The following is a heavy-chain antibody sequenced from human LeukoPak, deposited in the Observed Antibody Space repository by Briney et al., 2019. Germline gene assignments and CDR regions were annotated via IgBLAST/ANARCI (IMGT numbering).Heavy chain of an antibody. J-gene: IGHJ5*02. CDR1: GYTFTGYY. CDR2: INPNTGAT. D-gene: IGHD5-24*01. Sequence: ASVKVSCKPSGYTFTGYYLHWVRQAPRQGLEWMGWINPNTGATIYAEKFQGRVTMTRDTSIDTAYMEMRSLRSDDTAVYYCARDRARLQNWFDPWGQGTLVTVSS. CDR3: ARDRARLQNWFDP. V-gene: IGHV1-2*02.